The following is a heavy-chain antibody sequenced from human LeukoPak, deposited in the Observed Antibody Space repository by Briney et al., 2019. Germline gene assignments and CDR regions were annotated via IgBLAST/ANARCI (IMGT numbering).Heavy chain of an antibody. CDR1: GFTFSSYE. V-gene: IGHV3-48*03. CDR3: ASSSWYALDY. D-gene: IGHD6-13*01. Sequence: GGSLRLSCAASGFTFSSYEVNWVRQAPGKGLEWISYISSSGSTMYYADSVKGRFTISRDNAKNSLYLQMNSLRAEDTAIYYRASSSWYALDYWGQGTLVTVSS. CDR2: ISSSGSTM. J-gene: IGHJ4*02.